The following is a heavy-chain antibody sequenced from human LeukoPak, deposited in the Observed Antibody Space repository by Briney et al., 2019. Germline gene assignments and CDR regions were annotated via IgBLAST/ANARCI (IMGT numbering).Heavy chain of an antibody. CDR2: ISYDGSNT. J-gene: IGHJ4*02. V-gene: IGHV3-30*18. CDR3: AKATGDYFDY. CDR1: GFTFSSYD. D-gene: IGHD1-14*01. Sequence: GRSLRLSCAASGFTFSSYDMHWVRQAPGKGLEWVAVISYDGSNTYYADSVKGRFTISRDNSKNTLYLQMNSLRAEDTAVYYCAKATGDYFDYWGQGTLVTVSS.